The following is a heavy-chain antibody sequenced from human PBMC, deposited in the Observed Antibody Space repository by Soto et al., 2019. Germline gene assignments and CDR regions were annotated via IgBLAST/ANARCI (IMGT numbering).Heavy chain of an antibody. V-gene: IGHV4-59*01. Sequence: QVQLQESGPGLVKPSETLSLTCTVSGGSISSYYWSWIRQSPGKGLEWIGYIYYSGSTKYNHSLKSRVTISVDTSKNKFSLKLSSVAAADTAVYYCARGRGDTGMAGYYWGQGTLVTVSS. CDR2: IYYSGST. CDR1: GGSISSYY. CDR3: ARGRGDTGMAGYY. J-gene: IGHJ4*02. D-gene: IGHD5-18*01.